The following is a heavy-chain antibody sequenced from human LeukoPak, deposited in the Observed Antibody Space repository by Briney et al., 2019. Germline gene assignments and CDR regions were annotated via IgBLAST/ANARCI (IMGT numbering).Heavy chain of an antibody. CDR2: LYYSGST. CDR1: GGSISSYY. Sequence: SETLSLTRTVSGGSISSYYWSWIRQPPGKGLEWIGYLYYSGSTNYNPSLKSRVTISVDTSKNQFSLKLSSVTAADTAVYYCARGGGGNPGAFDIWGQGTMVTVSS. CDR3: ARGGGGNPGAFDI. D-gene: IGHD4-23*01. V-gene: IGHV4-59*01. J-gene: IGHJ3*02.